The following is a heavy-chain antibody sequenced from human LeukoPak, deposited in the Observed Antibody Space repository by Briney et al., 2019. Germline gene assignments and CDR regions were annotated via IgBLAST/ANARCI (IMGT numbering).Heavy chain of an antibody. D-gene: IGHD3-16*02. CDR2: INHSGST. CDR3: AREGGSYRPLDY. V-gene: IGHV4-34*01. CDR1: GGSFSGYY. J-gene: IGHJ4*02. Sequence: SETLSLTCAVYGGSFSGYYWSWIRQPPGKGLEWIGEINHSGSTNYNPSLKSRVTISVDTSKNQFSLKPSSVTAADTAVYYCAREGGSYRPLDYSGQGTLVTVSS.